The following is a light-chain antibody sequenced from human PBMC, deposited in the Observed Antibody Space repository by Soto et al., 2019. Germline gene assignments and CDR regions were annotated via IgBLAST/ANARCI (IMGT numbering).Light chain of an antibody. CDR1: QDISNY. CDR3: QHYDNLPFT. CDR2: DAS. Sequence: DIQMTQSPSSLSASVGDRVTITCQASQDISNYLNWYQQKPGKAPKLLIYDASNLETGVPSRFSGSRSGTDFTFTISSLQPEDIATYYCQHYDNLPFTFGPGTKVDIK. V-gene: IGKV1-33*01. J-gene: IGKJ3*01.